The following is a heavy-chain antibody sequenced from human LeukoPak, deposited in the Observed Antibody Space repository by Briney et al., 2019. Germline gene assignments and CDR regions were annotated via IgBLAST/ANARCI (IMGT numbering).Heavy chain of an antibody. CDR1: GFTFSDYY. CDR2: ISSSGSTI. Sequence: KPGGSLRLSCSASGFTFSDYYMSWIRQAPGKGLEWVPYISSSGSTIYYADSVKGRFTVSRDNAKNSLYLQMNSLRAEDTAVYYCARDLWGIYDSSGDWGQGTLVTVSS. D-gene: IGHD3-22*01. J-gene: IGHJ4*02. CDR3: ARDLWGIYDSSGD. V-gene: IGHV3-11*04.